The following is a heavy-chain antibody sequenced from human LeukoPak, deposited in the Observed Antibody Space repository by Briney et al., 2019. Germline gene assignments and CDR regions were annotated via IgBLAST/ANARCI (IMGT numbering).Heavy chain of an antibody. CDR3: ARESNWNDLGGRTNAFDI. V-gene: IGHV3-21*01. CDR2: ISSSSSYI. Sequence: KPGGSLRLSCAASGFTFSSYSMNWVRQAPGNGLEWVSSISSSSSYIYYADSVKGRFTISRDNAKNSLYLQMNSLRAEDTAVYYCARESNWNDLGGRTNAFDIWGQGTMVTVSS. J-gene: IGHJ3*02. CDR1: GFTFSSYS. D-gene: IGHD1-1*01.